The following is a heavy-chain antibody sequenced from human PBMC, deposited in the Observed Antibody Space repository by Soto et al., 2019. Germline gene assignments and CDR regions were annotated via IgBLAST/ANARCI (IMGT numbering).Heavy chain of an antibody. CDR2: IWYDGSNK. D-gene: IGHD6-19*01. V-gene: IGHV3-33*01. J-gene: IGHJ4*02. CDR3: ARDGAGYGAVAGTGYFDY. CDR1: GFTFSSYG. Sequence: GGSLRLSCAASGFTFSSYGMHWVRQAPGKGLEWVAVIWYDGSNKYYADSVKGRFTISRDNSKNTLYLQMNSLRAEDTAVYYCARDGAGYGAVAGTGYFDYWGQGTLVTVSS.